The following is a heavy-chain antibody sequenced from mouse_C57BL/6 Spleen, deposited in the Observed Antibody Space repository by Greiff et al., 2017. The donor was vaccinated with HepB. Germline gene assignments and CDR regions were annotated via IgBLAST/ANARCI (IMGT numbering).Heavy chain of an antibody. CDR1: GYTFTDYN. CDR3: ARKALYGSTHYFDY. CDR2: INPNNGGT. J-gene: IGHJ2*01. D-gene: IGHD1-1*01. Sequence: EVQLQQSGPELVKPGASVKMSCKASGYTFTDYNMHWVKQSHGKSLEWIGYINPNNGGTSYNQKFKGKATLTVNKSSSTAYMELRSLTSEDSAVYYCARKALYGSTHYFDYWGQGTTLTVSS. V-gene: IGHV1-22*01.